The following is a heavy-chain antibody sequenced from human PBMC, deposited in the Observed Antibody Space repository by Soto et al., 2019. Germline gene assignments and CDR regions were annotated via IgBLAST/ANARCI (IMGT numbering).Heavy chain of an antibody. J-gene: IGHJ4*02. CDR3: ARFVGNWYYFDY. CDR1: GGSIRSGGNY. D-gene: IGHD3-16*01. CDR2: IYYSGST. V-gene: IGHV4-31*03. Sequence: QVQLQESGPGRVKPSQTLSLTCTVSGGSIRSGGNYWSWIRQHPGKGLEWVGYIYYSGSTDYNPSLKSRVSISINTSKNQFSLILSSVTAADTAVYYCARFVGNWYYFDYRGQGTLVTVSS.